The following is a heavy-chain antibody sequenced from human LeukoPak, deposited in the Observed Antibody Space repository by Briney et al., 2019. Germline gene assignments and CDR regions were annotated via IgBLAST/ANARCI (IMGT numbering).Heavy chain of an antibody. D-gene: IGHD2-2*01. J-gene: IGHJ6*02. CDR3: ARDIGRGYCSSTSCYWDPIGSPDYYYYGMDV. V-gene: IGHV1-18*01. Sequence: ASVKVSCKASGYTFTSYGISWVRQAPGQGLEWMGCISAYNGNTNYAQKVHGRVTMTTDTSTSTAYMELRSLRSDDTAVYYCARDIGRGYCSSTSCYWDPIGSPDYYYYGMDVWGQGTTVTVSS. CDR1: GYTFTSYG. CDR2: ISAYNGNT.